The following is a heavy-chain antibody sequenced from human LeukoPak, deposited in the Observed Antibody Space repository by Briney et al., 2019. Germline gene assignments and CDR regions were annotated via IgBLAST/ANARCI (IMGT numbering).Heavy chain of an antibody. CDR1: GGSISSGGYS. CDR3: ARGDFVVVVTETGYFDL. J-gene: IGHJ2*01. CDR2: IYYSGST. Sequence: SQTLSLTCAVSGGSISSGGYSWSWIRQPPGKGLEWIGYIYYSGSTNYNPSLKSRVTISVDTSKNRFSLKLSSVTAADTAVYYCARGDFVVVVTETGYFDLWGRGTLVTVSS. V-gene: IGHV4-30-4*07. D-gene: IGHD2-15*01.